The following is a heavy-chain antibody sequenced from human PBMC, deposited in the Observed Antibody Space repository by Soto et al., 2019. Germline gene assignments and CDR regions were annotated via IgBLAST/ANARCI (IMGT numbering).Heavy chain of an antibody. Sequence: GGSLRLSCAASGFTFSSYSMNWVRQAPGKGLEWVSSISSSSSYIYYADSVKGRFTISRDNAKNSLYLQMNSLRAEDTAVYYCARDRNYDFWSGPKDNWFDPWGQGTLVTVSS. CDR1: GFTFSSYS. V-gene: IGHV3-21*01. CDR2: ISSSSSYI. D-gene: IGHD3-3*01. CDR3: ARDRNYDFWSGPKDNWFDP. J-gene: IGHJ5*02.